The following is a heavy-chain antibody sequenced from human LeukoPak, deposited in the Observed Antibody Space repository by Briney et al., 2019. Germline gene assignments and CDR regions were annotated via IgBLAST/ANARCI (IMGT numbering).Heavy chain of an antibody. CDR2: IYYSGST. CDR3: ARDSGGYYYDSSGYLDY. Sequence: SETLSLTCTASGGSISSYYWSWIRQPPGKGLEWIGYIYYSGSTNYNPSLKSRVTISVDTSKNQFSLKLSSVTAADTAVYYCARDSGGYYYDSSGYLDYWGQGTLVTVSS. J-gene: IGHJ4*02. V-gene: IGHV4-59*01. CDR1: GGSISSYY. D-gene: IGHD3-22*01.